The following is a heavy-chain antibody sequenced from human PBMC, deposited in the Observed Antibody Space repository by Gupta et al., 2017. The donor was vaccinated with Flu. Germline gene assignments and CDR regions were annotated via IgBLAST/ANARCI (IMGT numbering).Heavy chain of an antibody. D-gene: IGHD4/OR15-4a*01. V-gene: IGHV3-30*03. CDR1: GFPFSSYG. J-gene: IGHJ4*02. Sequence: QVQLVESGGGVVQPGRSLRLSCAASGFPFSSYGVHWVRQAPGKGLEWLAVRAYDGSVDYYADSGQGRFTSSRDNFKNILFLQMNSLRAEDTAVYYCTREGSSTGDNRFHFDYWGQGTLVTVSS. CDR2: RAYDGSVD. CDR3: TREGSSTGDNRFHFDY.